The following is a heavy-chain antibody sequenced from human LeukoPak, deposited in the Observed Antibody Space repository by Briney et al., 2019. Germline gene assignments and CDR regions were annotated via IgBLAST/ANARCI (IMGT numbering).Heavy chain of an antibody. CDR2: INPNSCGK. CDR1: GYTFTGYY. D-gene: IGHD2-2*01. Sequence: ASVKVSCKASGYTFTGYYMHGVRKPPGQGPDGMGGINPNSCGKNYAQKFQGRVTMTRDTSISKPYMELSRLVYDDKAVYYCAREWEYSGSTSCALWGYWGQGALVTVSS. CDR3: AREWEYSGSTSCALWGY. J-gene: IGHJ4*02. V-gene: IGHV1-2*02.